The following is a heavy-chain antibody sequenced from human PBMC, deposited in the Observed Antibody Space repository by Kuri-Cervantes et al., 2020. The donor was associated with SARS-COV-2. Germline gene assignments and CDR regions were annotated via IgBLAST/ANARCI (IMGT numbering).Heavy chain of an antibody. Sequence: ESLKISCAVYGGSFSDYAWTWIRQTPEKGLEWIGQINHGGSTSYNPSLRSRVTISVDTSKKQFSLKLTSVTVADTAVYYCARGSPGCWGQGTLVTVSS. CDR1: GGSFSDYA. J-gene: IGHJ4*02. CDR2: INHGGST. CDR3: ARGSPGC. V-gene: IGHV4-34*01.